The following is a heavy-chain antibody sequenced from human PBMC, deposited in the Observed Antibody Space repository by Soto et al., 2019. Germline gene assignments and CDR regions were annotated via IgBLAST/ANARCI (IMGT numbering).Heavy chain of an antibody. J-gene: IGHJ4*02. CDR2: IYYSGST. CDR3: GSEFSSTYYYENSGHGGAQ. Sequence: PSETLSLTCTVSGGSISSGDYYWSWIRQPPGKGLEWIGYIYYSGSTYYNPSLKSRVSISVDTSKNQFSLKLTSVTAADTAVYYCGSEFSSTYYYENSGHGGAQWGQGTLVTVSS. CDR1: GGSISSGDYY. V-gene: IGHV4-30-4*01. D-gene: IGHD3-22*01.